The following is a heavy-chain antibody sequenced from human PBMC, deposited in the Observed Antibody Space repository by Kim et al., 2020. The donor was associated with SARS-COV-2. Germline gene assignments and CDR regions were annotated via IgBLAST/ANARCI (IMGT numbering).Heavy chain of an antibody. Sequence: SETLSLTCTVSGGSISSSSYYWGWIRQPPGKGLEWIGSIYYSGSTYYNPSLKSRVTISVDTSKNQFSLKLSSVTAADTAVYYCARPKLWFGELLDAWGQGTLVTVSS. D-gene: IGHD3-10*01. CDR1: GGSISSSSYY. J-gene: IGHJ5*02. V-gene: IGHV4-39*01. CDR2: IYYSGST. CDR3: ARPKLWFGELLDA.